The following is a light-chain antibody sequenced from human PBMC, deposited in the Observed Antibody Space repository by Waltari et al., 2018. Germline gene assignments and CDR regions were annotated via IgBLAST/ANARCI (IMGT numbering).Light chain of an antibody. V-gene: IGLV3-21*02. CDR2: DDS. J-gene: IGLJ3*02. Sequence: SIMLSQPPSMSVAPGQTARITCGGNNIESEGVNWYQQKPGQAPLVVLYDDSARPSGIPRRFSGSNSGNKATLTISRVEAGDEADYYCQLWDTSNDRVVFGGGT. CDR3: QLWDTSNDRVV. CDR1: NIESEG.